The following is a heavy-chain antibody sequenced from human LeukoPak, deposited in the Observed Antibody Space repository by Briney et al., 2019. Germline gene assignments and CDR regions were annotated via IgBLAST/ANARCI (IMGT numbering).Heavy chain of an antibody. CDR2: IYYSGST. CDR3: APTFGATPNYFDY. D-gene: IGHD1-26*01. J-gene: IGHJ4*02. CDR1: GGSISSSSYY. Sequence: SETLSLTSTVSGGSISSSSYYWGWIRQPPGKGLEWIGSIYYSGSTYYNPSLKSRVTISVDTSKNQFSLELSSVTAADTAVYYCAPTFGATPNYFDYWGQGTLVTVSS. V-gene: IGHV4-39*07.